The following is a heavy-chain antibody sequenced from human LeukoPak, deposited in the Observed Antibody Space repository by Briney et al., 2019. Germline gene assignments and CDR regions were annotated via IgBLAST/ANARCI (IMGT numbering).Heavy chain of an antibody. CDR3: AKECSGSGCYSSGIFDY. V-gene: IGHV3-23*01. CDR1: GFSFRKYD. D-gene: IGHD2-15*01. Sequence: TGGSLRLSCAASGFSFRKYDMSWVRQAPGKGLGWVSAISGDGGRTYYVDSVKGRFTISRDNSKNTLFLQMNSLRAEDTAVYYCAKECSGSGCYSSGIFDYWGRGTLVTVSS. CDR2: ISGDGGRT. J-gene: IGHJ4*02.